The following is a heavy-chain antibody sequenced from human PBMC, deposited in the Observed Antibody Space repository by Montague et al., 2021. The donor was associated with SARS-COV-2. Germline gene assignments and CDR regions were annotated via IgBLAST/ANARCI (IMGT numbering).Heavy chain of an antibody. CDR2: INWNSGNL. CDR1: GFTFDDYA. J-gene: IGHJ5*02. V-gene: IGHV3-9*01. CDR3: AKGSRRGYNYGTNNWLDP. D-gene: IGHD5-18*01. Sequence: SLRLSCADSGFTFDDYAMHWVRQAPGKGLEWVSGINWNSGNLGYADSVKGRFSISRDNSRNSLFLQMNSLRPEDTAVYYCAKGSRRGYNYGTNNWLDPWGQGTLVTVSS.